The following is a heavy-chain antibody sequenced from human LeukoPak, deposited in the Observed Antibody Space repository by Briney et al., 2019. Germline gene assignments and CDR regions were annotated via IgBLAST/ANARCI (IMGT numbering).Heavy chain of an antibody. CDR2: IYYSGST. V-gene: IGHV4-59*12. J-gene: IGHJ4*02. Sequence: SETLSLTCTVSGGSISSYYWSWIRQPPGKGLEWIGYIYYSGSTNYNPSLKSRVTISVDTSKNQFSLKLSSVTAADTAVYYCARVAIQLWLPGKFDYWGQGTLVTVSS. D-gene: IGHD5-18*01. CDR1: GGSISSYY. CDR3: ARVAIQLWLPGKFDY.